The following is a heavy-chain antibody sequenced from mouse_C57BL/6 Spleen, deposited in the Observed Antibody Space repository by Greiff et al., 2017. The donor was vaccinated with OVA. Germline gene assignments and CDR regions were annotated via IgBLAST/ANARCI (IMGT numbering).Heavy chain of an antibody. Sequence: EVKLVESGGGLVQPKGSLKLSCAASGFSFNTYAMNWVRQAPGKGLEWVARIRSKSNNYATYYADSVKDRFTISSDDSESMLYLQMNNLKTEDTAMYYCVSSYYYGSAWFAYWGQGTLVTVSA. CDR1: GFSFNTYA. CDR2: IRSKSNNYAT. CDR3: VSSYYYGSAWFAY. D-gene: IGHD1-1*01. J-gene: IGHJ3*01. V-gene: IGHV10-1*01.